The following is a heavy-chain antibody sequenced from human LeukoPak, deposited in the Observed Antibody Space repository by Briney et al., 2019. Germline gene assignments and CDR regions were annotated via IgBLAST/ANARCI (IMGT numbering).Heavy chain of an antibody. V-gene: IGHV3-7*05. CDR3: AGPTYYYDSTGPLN. D-gene: IGHD3-22*01. CDR2: IKQDGSEK. Sequence: PGGSLRLSCVTSGFTFSKYWMTWVRQAPGKGLEWVANIKQDGSEKYYVDSAKGRFTISRDNAKNSLYLQMNSLRVEDTAVYYCAGPTYYYDSTGPLNWGQGILITVSS. J-gene: IGHJ4*02. CDR1: GFTFSKYW.